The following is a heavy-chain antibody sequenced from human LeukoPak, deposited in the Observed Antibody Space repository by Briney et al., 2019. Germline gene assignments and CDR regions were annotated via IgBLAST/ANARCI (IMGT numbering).Heavy chain of an antibody. Sequence: GGSLRLSCAASGFTFSSYSMTWVRQAPGKGLEWVSSISSSSSYIYYADSVKGRFTISRDNAKNSLYLQMNSLRAEDTAVYYCARCVVTAPFDIWGQGTMVTVSS. CDR3: ARCVVTAPFDI. D-gene: IGHD2-21*02. CDR1: GFTFSSYS. V-gene: IGHV3-21*01. J-gene: IGHJ3*02. CDR2: ISSSSSYI.